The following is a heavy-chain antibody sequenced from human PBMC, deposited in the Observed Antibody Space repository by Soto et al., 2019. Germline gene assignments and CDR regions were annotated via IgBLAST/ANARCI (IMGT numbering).Heavy chain of an antibody. V-gene: IGHV4-59*01. D-gene: IGHD2-15*01. Sequence: SETLSXTCAVSGGSINDYYWSWIRLLPGQGLEYIGYIHYTVGTNYNPSLKSRLTMSLDTSKNQFSLKLNFVTAADTAVYFCARYHCSESRCYTTNWFHPWGQGTLVTVSS. CDR2: IHYTVGT. J-gene: IGHJ5*02. CDR3: ARYHCSESRCYTTNWFHP. CDR1: GGSINDYY.